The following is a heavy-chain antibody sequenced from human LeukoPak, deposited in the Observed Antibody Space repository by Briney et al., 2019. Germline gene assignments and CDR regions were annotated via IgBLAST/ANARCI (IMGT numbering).Heavy chain of an antibody. D-gene: IGHD2-8*01. CDR2: INTNTGNP. CDR1: GYTFTSYA. J-gene: IGHJ3*02. Sequence: ASVKVSCKASGYTFTSYAMNWVRQAPGQGLEWMGWINTNTGNPTYAQGFTGRFVFSLDTSVSTAYLQISSLKAEDTAVYYCVSKMYADAFDIWGQGTMVTVSS. V-gene: IGHV7-4-1*02. CDR3: VSKMYADAFDI.